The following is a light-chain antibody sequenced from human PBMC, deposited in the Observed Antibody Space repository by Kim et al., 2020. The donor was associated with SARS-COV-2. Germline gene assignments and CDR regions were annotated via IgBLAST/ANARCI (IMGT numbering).Light chain of an antibody. V-gene: IGKV1D-13*01. Sequence: AILLTQSPSPLSASVGDRITITCRASEDINSALAWYQHTLGKSPKLLIYDASSLESGVPSRFSGSGSGTDFTLTISSLQPEDFATYYCQQFNNYPITFGQGTRLEIK. J-gene: IGKJ5*01. CDR3: QQFNNYPIT. CDR2: DAS. CDR1: EDINSA.